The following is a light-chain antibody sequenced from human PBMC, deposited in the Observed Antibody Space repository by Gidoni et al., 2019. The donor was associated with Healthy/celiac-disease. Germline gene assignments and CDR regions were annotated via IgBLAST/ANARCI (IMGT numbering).Light chain of an antibody. CDR2: GNS. CDR1: SSNIGAGYD. CDR3: QSYDSSLSGDVV. J-gene: IGLJ2*01. Sequence: QSVLTQPPSVSEAPGPRVTISCTGSSSNIGAGYDVHWYQQLPGTAPKLLIYGNSNRPSGVPDRFSGSKSGTSASLAITGLQAEDEADYYCQSYDSSLSGDVVFGGGTKLTVL. V-gene: IGLV1-40*01.